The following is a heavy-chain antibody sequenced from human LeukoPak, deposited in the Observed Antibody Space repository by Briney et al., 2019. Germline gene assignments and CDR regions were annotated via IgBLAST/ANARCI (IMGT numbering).Heavy chain of an antibody. CDR1: GYTFTSYG. D-gene: IGHD5-12*01. J-gene: IGHJ6*02. CDR3: ARGGRGYSGYDSYYYYYGMDV. CDR2: ISAYNGNT. Sequence: ASVKVSCKASGYTFTSYGISWVRQAPGQGLEWMGWISAYNGNTNYAQKLQGRVTMTRDTSTSTVYMELSSLRSEDTAVYYCARGGRGYSGYDSYYYYYGMDVWGQGTTVTVSS. V-gene: IGHV1-18*01.